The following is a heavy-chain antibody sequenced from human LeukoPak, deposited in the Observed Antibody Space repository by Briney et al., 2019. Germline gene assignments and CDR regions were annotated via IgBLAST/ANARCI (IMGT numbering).Heavy chain of an antibody. CDR2: IKQDGSEK. Sequence: GGALRLSRTASGLSFSSYLLTWVRPAPGKGLEWVANIKQDGSEKNYVATVKGRFTISRDDTKNSLYLQMNSLRDEDTAVYHCVSRRCSATACFAASFNCFDYWGQGALVSLSS. J-gene: IGHJ4*02. D-gene: IGHD2-2*01. CDR3: VSRRCSATACFAASFNCFDY. CDR1: GLSFSSYL. V-gene: IGHV3-7*03.